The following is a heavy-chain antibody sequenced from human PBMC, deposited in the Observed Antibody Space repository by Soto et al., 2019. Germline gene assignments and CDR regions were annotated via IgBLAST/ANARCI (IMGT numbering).Heavy chain of an antibody. CDR1: GYTFTSYG. D-gene: IGHD6-19*01. J-gene: IGHJ4*02. V-gene: IGHV1-18*04. CDR2: ISAYNGNT. Sequence: ASGKVSCKASGYTFTSYGISCVRQAPGQGLEWMGWISAYNGNTNYAQKLQGRVTMTTDTSTSTAYMELRSLRSDDTAVYYCARDFYRGSSGWFTHGDDYWGQGTLVTVSS. CDR3: ARDFYRGSSGWFTHGDDY.